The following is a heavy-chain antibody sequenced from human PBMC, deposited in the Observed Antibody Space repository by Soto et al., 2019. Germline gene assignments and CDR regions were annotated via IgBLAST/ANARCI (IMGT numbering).Heavy chain of an antibody. D-gene: IGHD6-13*01. CDR2: MSGSGGST. CDR3: AKDPGSSSWYGTGDY. CDR1: GFTFSSYA. Sequence: GGSLRLSCAASGFTFSSYAMSWVRQAPGKGLEWVSAMSGSGGSTYYADSVKGRFTISRDNTKNTLYLQMNSLRAEETAVYYCAKDPGSSSWYGTGDYWGQGALVTVSS. J-gene: IGHJ4*02. V-gene: IGHV3-23*01.